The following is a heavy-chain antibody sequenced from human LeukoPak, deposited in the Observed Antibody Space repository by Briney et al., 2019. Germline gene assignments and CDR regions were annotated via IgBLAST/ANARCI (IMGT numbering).Heavy chain of an antibody. J-gene: IGHJ4*02. CDR3: ARDPGTETFDY. V-gene: IGHV4-61*02. Sequence: SETLSLTCAVSDYSIRSGGYSWNWIRQPAGEGLEWIGRIYTSGSTNYNPSLKSRVTMSVDTSKNQFSLKLSSVTAADTAVYYCARDPGTETFDYWGQGTLVTVSS. CDR1: DYSIRSGGYS. D-gene: IGHD3-10*01. CDR2: IYTSGST.